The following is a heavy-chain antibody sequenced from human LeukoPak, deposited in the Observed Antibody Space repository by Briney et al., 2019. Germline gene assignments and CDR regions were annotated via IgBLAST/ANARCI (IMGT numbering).Heavy chain of an antibody. CDR2: INSDGSST. CDR3: ARSYNYGDVFNY. Sequence: PGGSLRLSCAASGFTFSSYEMNWVRQAPGKGLMWVSRINSDGSSTSYADSVKGRFTISRDNAKNTLYLQMNSLRAEDTAVYHCARSYNYGDVFNYWGQGTLVTVSS. J-gene: IGHJ4*02. CDR1: GFTFSSYE. D-gene: IGHD4-17*01. V-gene: IGHV3-74*01.